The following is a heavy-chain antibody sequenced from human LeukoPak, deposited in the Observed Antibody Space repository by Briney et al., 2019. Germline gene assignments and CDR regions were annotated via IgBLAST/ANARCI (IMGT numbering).Heavy chain of an antibody. Sequence: GGSLRLSCAASGFTFSDYSMNWVRQAPGKGLEWVSYISSSGSTIYYADSVKGRFTISRDNAKNSLYLQMNSLRAEDTAVYYCARADITMVRGVTGGLGYWGQGTLVTVSS. CDR1: GFTFSDYS. J-gene: IGHJ4*02. CDR3: ARADITMVRGVTGGLGY. CDR2: ISSSGSTI. V-gene: IGHV3-48*04. D-gene: IGHD3-10*01.